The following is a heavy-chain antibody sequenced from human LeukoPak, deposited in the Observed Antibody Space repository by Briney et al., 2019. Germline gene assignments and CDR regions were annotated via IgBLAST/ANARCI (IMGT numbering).Heavy chain of an antibody. J-gene: IGHJ4*02. CDR1: GGSFSGYY. V-gene: IGHV4-34*01. D-gene: IGHD3-3*01. CDR3: AGEYYDFWSGYYVDY. CDR2: INHSGST. Sequence: SETLSLTCAVYGGSFSGYYWSWIRQPPGKGLEWIGEINHSGSTNYNPSLKSRVTISVDTSKNQFSLKLSSVTAADTAVYYCAGEYYDFWSGYYVDYWGQGILVTVSS.